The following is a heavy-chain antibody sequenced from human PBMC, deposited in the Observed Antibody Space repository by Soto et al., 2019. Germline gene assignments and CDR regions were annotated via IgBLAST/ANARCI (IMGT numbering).Heavy chain of an antibody. Sequence: GGSLRLSCAASGFTFSSYGMHWVRQAPGKGLEWVAVIWYDGSNKYYADSVKGRFTISRDNSKNTLYLQMNSLRAEDTAVYYCARDSVVGPPRFWFDPWGQGTLVTVSS. CDR2: IWYDGSNK. V-gene: IGHV3-33*01. CDR3: ARDSVVGPPRFWFDP. D-gene: IGHD2-21*01. J-gene: IGHJ5*02. CDR1: GFTFSSYG.